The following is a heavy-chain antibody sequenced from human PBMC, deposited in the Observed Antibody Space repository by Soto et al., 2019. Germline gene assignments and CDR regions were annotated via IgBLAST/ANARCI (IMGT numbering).Heavy chain of an antibody. CDR1: GFIFSNYV. V-gene: IGHV3-30-3*01. CDR3: AREVLWARYFDY. D-gene: IGHD3-10*01. CDR2: RSYDGTTK. J-gene: IGHJ4*02. Sequence: QVQLVESGGGVVQPGRSLRLSCAASGFIFSNYVMYWVRQAPGKGLEWVAFRSYDGTTKYYADSVKGRFTISRDNSKNTLYLQMNSLRPEDTGVYYCAREVLWARYFDYWGQGTRVTVSS.